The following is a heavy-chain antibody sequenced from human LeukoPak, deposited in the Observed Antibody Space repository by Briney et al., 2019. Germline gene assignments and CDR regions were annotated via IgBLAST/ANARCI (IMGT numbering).Heavy chain of an antibody. D-gene: IGHD6-6*01. V-gene: IGHV3-23*01. CDR3: AKGGSSSLRYFDY. CDR2: ISGSGGST. J-gene: IGHJ4*02. CDR1: GFTFSSYA. Sequence: QSGGSLRLSCAASGFTFSSYAMSWVRQAPGKGLEWVSAISGSGGSTYYADSVKGRFTISRDNSKNTLYLQMNSLRAEDTAVYYCAKGGSSSLRYFDYWGQGTLVTVSS.